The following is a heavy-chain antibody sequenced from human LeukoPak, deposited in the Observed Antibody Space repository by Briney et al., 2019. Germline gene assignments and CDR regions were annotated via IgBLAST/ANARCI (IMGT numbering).Heavy chain of an antibody. CDR1: GYTFTSYY. V-gene: IGHV1-46*01. CDR2: INPSGGST. CDR3: ARPIVGATYWFDP. Sequence: ASVKVSCKAPGYTFTSYYMHWVRQAPGQGLEWMGIINPSGGSTSYAQKFQGRVTMTRDTSTSTVYMELSSLRSEDTAVYYCARPIVGATYWFDPWGQGTLVTVSS. J-gene: IGHJ5*02. D-gene: IGHD1-26*01.